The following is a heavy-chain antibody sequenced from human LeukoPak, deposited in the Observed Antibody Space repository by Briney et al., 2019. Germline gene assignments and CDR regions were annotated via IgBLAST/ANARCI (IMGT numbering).Heavy chain of an antibody. CDR2: IIPIFGTA. CDR3: ARDLDIAAAGTRFDP. J-gene: IGHJ5*02. Sequence: ASVKVSCKASGGTFSSYAISWVRQAPGQGLEWMGVIIPIFGTANYAQKFQGRVTITTDESTSTAYMELSSLRSEDTAVYYCARDLDIAAAGTRFDPWGQGTLVTVSS. CDR1: GGTFSSYA. V-gene: IGHV1-69*05. D-gene: IGHD6-13*01.